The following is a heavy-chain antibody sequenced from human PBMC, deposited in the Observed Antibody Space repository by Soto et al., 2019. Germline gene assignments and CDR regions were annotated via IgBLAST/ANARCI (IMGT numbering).Heavy chain of an antibody. Sequence: SVKVSCKASGYTFTSYGISWVRQAPGQGLEWMGGIIPIFGTANYAQKFQGRVTITADKSTSTAYMELSSLRSEDTAVYYCARDSYDFWSGYYLLGYYYGMDVWGQGTTVTVSS. CDR3: ARDSYDFWSGYYLLGYYYGMDV. J-gene: IGHJ6*02. D-gene: IGHD3-3*01. CDR1: GYTFTSYG. V-gene: IGHV1-69*06. CDR2: IIPIFGTA.